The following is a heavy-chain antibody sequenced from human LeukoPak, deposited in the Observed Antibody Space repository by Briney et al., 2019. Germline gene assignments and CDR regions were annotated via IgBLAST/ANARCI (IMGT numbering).Heavy chain of an antibody. V-gene: IGHV3-30*04. CDR3: ARDPVRRDGYNHLDY. CDR1: GFTFSPYA. CDR2: ISDDGNTK. J-gene: IGHJ4*02. Sequence: WRSLRLSCAASGFTFSPYAMHWVRQAPGKGLEWVAVISDDGNTKHFADFVMGRFTISRDNSKNTLYLQINSLRAEDTAVYYCARDPVRRDGYNHLDYWGQGTLVTVSS. D-gene: IGHD5-24*01.